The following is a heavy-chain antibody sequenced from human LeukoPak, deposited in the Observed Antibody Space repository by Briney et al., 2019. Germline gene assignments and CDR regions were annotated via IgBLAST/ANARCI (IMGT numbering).Heavy chain of an antibody. CDR3: TRGQDH. V-gene: IGHV4-34*01. Sequence: PSETLSLTCAVYGRYSSGYYWSWIRQPPGKRLEWIGEINHSARTNYNPSLKSRVTISIDTSKNQFSLKLNSVTAADTAVYYCTRGQDHWGQGTLVTVSS. CDR1: GRYSSGYY. J-gene: IGHJ4*02. CDR2: INHSART.